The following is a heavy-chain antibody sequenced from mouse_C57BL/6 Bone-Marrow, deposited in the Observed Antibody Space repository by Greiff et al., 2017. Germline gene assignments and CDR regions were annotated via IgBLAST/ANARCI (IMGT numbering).Heavy chain of an antibody. CDR3: ASEGGYYGSSWPY. J-gene: IGHJ3*01. V-gene: IGHV1-26*01. CDR1: GYTFTDYY. CDR2: INPNNGGT. Sequence: VQLQQSGPELVKPGASVKISCKASGYTFTDYYMNWVKQSHGKSLEWIGDINPNNGGTSYNQKFKGKATFTADTSSNTAYMQLSSLTTEDSAIYYCASEGGYYGSSWPYWGQGTLVTVSA. D-gene: IGHD1-1*01.